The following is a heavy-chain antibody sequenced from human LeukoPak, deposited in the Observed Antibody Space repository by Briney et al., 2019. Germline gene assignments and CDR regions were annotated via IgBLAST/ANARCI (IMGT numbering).Heavy chain of an antibody. D-gene: IGHD6-13*01. CDR1: GYTFTSNA. CDR2: INTGKGNT. Sequence: ASVKVSCKASGYTFTSNAMHWVRQAPGQRPEWMGWINTGKGNTKYSQKFQGRVTISRDTSANTAYMKVSSLRSEDTAVYYCARAAADGLDRWGQGTLVTVSS. CDR3: ARAAADGLDR. J-gene: IGHJ5*02. V-gene: IGHV1-3*04.